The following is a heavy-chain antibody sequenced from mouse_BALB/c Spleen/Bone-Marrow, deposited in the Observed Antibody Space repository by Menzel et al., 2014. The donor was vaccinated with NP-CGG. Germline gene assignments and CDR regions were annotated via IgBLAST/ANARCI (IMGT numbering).Heavy chain of an antibody. D-gene: IGHD1-2*01. Sequence: EVQLVESGGGLVQPGGFLNLACVASGFDFGGYWMSWARQAPGKGLEWIGEINPGSSTINYSPSLKDKFIIYRDSAKNRLYLQMSKVRSKDPALYYCARLGLYGCHDNWWQGTTLTVSS. CDR2: INPGSSTI. CDR1: GFDFGGYW. V-gene: IGHV4-2*02. CDR3: ARLGLYGCHDN. J-gene: IGHJ2*01.